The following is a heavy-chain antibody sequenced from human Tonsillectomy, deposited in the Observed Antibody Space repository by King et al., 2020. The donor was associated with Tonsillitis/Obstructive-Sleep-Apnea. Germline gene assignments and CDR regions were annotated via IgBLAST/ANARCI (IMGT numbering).Heavy chain of an antibody. CDR2: INPNSGGT. CDR1: GYTFTGYY. V-gene: IGHV1-2*02. D-gene: IGHD3-3*01. Sequence: QLVQSGAEVKKPGASVKVSCKASGYTFTGYYMHWVRQAPGQGLEWRGWINPNSGGTNYAQKFQGRVTMTRDTSISTAYMELSRLRSDDTAVYYCARALYDFWSGYYNYGYWGQGTLVTVSS. CDR3: ARALYDFWSGYYNYGY. J-gene: IGHJ4*02.